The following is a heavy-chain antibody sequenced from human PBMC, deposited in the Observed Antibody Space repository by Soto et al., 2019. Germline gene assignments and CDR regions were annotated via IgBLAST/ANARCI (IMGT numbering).Heavy chain of an antibody. CDR1: GFTXXSYG. D-gene: IGHD6-6*01. J-gene: IGHJ2*01. Sequence: QVQLVESGGGVVQPGRSLRLSCAASGFTXXSYGMHWVXXXPGKGLEWVAVISYDGNNKYHVDSVKGRFTISRDNSKNSLYLQMNSLKAEXXXXXXXXXXXLAARPYWYIDLWGRGTLVTVSS. CDR2: ISYDGNNK. CDR3: XXXXLAARPYWYIDL. V-gene: IGHV3-30*03.